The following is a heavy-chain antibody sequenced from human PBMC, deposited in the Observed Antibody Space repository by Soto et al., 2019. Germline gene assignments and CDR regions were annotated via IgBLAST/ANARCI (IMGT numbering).Heavy chain of an antibody. V-gene: IGHV4-34*01. CDR2: INHSGST. CDR1: GGSFSGYF. J-gene: IGHJ6*02. Sequence: QVHLQQWGAGLLKPSETLSLTCAVYGGSFSGYFWNWVHQPPGKGLEWIGEINHSGSTKYNPSLKSRVTLSVDTSKNQFSLRVFSVTAADTAVYYCARDLSGYYYGMDVWGQATTVTVS. CDR3: ARDLSGYYYGMDV.